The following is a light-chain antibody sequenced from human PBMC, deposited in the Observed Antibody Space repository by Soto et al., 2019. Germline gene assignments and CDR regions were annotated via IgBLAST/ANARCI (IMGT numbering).Light chain of an antibody. CDR1: SSDVGSYNL. CDR2: EGS. Sequence: QSALTQPASVSGSPGQSITISCTGTSSDVGSYNLVSWYQQHPGKAPKLMIYEGSKRPSGVSNRFSGSKSGKTAYLTISGIQAEDEADYYSCSYAGSSTYPYVFGTGTKLNVL. CDR3: CSYAGSSTYPYV. V-gene: IGLV2-23*01. J-gene: IGLJ1*01.